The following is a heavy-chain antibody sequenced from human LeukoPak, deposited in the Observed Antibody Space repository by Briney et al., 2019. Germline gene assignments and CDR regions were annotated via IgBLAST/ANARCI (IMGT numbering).Heavy chain of an antibody. CDR3: ARLGSYHDF. Sequence: SETLSLTCTVSGASISNYYWSWIRQTPEKGLEWMGHIHSSGGSSYYPSLKSRLTLSIDTSRNQLPLKLPSVTAADTAVYFCARLGSYHDFWDQGALVTVSS. D-gene: IGHD1-26*01. V-gene: IGHV4-4*09. J-gene: IGHJ4*02. CDR2: IHSSGGS. CDR1: GASISNYY.